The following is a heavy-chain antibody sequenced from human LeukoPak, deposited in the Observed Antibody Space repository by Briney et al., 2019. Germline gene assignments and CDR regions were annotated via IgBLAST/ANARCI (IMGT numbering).Heavy chain of an antibody. J-gene: IGHJ4*02. V-gene: IGHV3-23*01. CDR1: GFTFSSYA. CDR2: ISGSGGST. D-gene: IGHD3-3*01. Sequence: GGSLRLSCAASGFTFSSYAMSWVRQAPGEGLEWVSAISGSGGSTYYADSVKGRFTISRDNSKNTLYLQMNSLRAEDTAVYYCAKDGTYDFWSGYLFDYWGQGTLVTVSS. CDR3: AKDGTYDFWSGYLFDY.